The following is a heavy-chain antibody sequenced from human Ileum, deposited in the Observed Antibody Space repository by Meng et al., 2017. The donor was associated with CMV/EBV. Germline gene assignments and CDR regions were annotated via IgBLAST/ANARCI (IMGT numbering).Heavy chain of an antibody. J-gene: IGHJ4*02. CDR3: VKDHGGLNRGGTGPED. CDR2: IRYDGKST. CDR1: FTSRSFG. Sequence: FTSRSFGMNWVRQDPGTGLEWVAFIRYDGKSTYYAESVRGRFTISRDNSRNTLFLEMSSLTTDDTAVYHCVKDHGGLNRGGTGPEDWGQGTLVTVSS. D-gene: IGHD3/OR15-3a*01. V-gene: IGHV3-30*02.